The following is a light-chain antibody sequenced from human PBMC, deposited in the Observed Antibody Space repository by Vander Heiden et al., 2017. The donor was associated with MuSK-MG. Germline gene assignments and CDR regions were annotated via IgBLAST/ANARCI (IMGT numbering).Light chain of an antibody. V-gene: IGKV4-1*01. Sequence: DIVMTQSPHSLAVSLGERATINCKSSQNILYSSNDKNYLAWYQQKPGQPPKLLIYWASTRESGVPDRFSGSGSGTDFTLTISSLQAEDVAVYYCQQYYRTPRTFGHGTKVEIK. CDR3: QQYYRTPRT. J-gene: IGKJ1*01. CDR1: QNILYSSNDKNY. CDR2: WAS.